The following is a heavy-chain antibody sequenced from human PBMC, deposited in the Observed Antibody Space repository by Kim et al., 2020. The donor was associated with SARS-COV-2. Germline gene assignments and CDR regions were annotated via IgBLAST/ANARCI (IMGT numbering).Heavy chain of an antibody. V-gene: IGHV3-13*04. J-gene: IGHJ6*02. CDR2: IGTAGDT. Sequence: GGSLRLSCAASGFTFSSYDMHWVRQATGKGLEWVSAIGTAGDTYYPGSVKGRFTISRENAKNSLYLQMNSLRAGDTAVYYCARDLNHYGMDVWGQGTTVTVSS. CDR1: GFTFSSYD. CDR3: ARDLNHYGMDV.